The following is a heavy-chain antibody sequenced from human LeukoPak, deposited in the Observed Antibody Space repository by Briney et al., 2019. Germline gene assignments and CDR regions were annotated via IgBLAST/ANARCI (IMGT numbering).Heavy chain of an antibody. D-gene: IGHD1-26*01. CDR3: ARRSGSYAPTPADY. CDR2: ISAHNGNT. Sequence: GASVKVSCRASGYTFTSYGISWVRQAPGQGLEWMGWISAHNGNTNYAQKLQGRVTMTTDTSTSTAYMELRSLRSDDTAVYYCARRSGSYAPTPADYWGQGTLVTVSS. V-gene: IGHV1-18*01. CDR1: GYTFTSYG. J-gene: IGHJ4*02.